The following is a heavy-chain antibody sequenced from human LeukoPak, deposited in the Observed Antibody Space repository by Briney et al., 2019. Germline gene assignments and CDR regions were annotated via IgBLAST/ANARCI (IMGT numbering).Heavy chain of an antibody. Sequence: GASVRVSCKASGHTFTGYYMHWVRQAPGQGLEWMGWINPNSGGTNYAQKFQGRVTMTRDTSISTAYMELSRLRSDDTAVYYCARDIVATISLRSGYYYYGMDVWGQGTTVTVSS. J-gene: IGHJ6*02. D-gene: IGHD5-12*01. CDR1: GHTFTGYY. CDR3: ARDIVATISLRSGYYYYGMDV. CDR2: INPNSGGT. V-gene: IGHV1-2*02.